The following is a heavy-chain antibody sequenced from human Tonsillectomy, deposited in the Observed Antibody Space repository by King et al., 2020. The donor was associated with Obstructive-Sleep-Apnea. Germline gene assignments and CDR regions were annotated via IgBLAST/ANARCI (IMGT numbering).Heavy chain of an antibody. D-gene: IGHD5-12*01. J-gene: IGHJ4*02. CDR3: AKDLDSGYDCWGTIDY. Sequence: VQLVESGGVVVQPGGSLRLSCAASGFTFDDYAMHWVRQAPGKGLEWVSLISWDGGSTYYADSVKGRFTISRDNSKNSLYLQMNSLRAEDTALYYCAKDLDSGYDCWGTIDYWGQGTLVTVSS. CDR2: ISWDGGST. V-gene: IGHV3-43D*03. CDR1: GFTFDDYA.